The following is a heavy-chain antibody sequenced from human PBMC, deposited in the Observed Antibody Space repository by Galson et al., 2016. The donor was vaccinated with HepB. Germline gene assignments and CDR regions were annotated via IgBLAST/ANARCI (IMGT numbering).Heavy chain of an antibody. Sequence: SLRLSCAASEFTFSSYAMHWVRQAPGRGLEWVAAISYGGTTKHYADSVQGQFTISRDNSENTLYLQMNSLRAGDTAVYYCARDEYGADYYFYYMDDWGKGTMVTVSS. J-gene: IGHJ6*03. CDR2: ISYGGTTK. CDR1: EFTFSSYA. D-gene: IGHD4-17*01. V-gene: IGHV3-30-3*01. CDR3: ARDEYGADYYFYYMDD.